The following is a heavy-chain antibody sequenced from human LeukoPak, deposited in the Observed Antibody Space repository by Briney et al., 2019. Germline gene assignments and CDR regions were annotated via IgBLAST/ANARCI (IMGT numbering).Heavy chain of an antibody. D-gene: IGHD1-1*01. CDR1: GGSIISSSKF. V-gene: IGHV4-39*07. Sequence: SETLSLTCAVSGGSIISSSKFWGWIRQPPGEGLEWIGSVYYSGSTYYKPSLKSRVTISVDTSKNQFSLELSSVTAADTAVYYCAREGWSNWNEGDNWFDPWGQGTLVTVSS. CDR2: VYYSGST. CDR3: AREGWSNWNEGDNWFDP. J-gene: IGHJ5*02.